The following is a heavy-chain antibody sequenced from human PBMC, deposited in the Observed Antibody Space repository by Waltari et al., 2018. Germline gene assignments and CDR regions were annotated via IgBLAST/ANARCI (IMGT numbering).Heavy chain of an antibody. D-gene: IGHD3-10*01. J-gene: IGHJ4*02. CDR1: GFTFNKYW. CDR2: INEDAKEK. Sequence: EVQLVESGGGLVQPGGSLRLSCAASGFTFNKYWMTWVRQAPGKGLEWVANINEDAKEKDHVDSVKGRFTISIDNTKKSLYLQMNSLRVDDTAVYYCARGEEGYGEAYYWGQGTLVTVSS. V-gene: IGHV3-7*04. CDR3: ARGEEGYGEAYY.